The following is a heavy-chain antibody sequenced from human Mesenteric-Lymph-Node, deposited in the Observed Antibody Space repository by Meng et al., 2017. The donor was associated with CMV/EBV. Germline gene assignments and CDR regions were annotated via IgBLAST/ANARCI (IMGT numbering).Heavy chain of an antibody. CDR1: GYTFTGYY. J-gene: IGHJ4*02. V-gene: IGHV1-2*06. CDR2: INPNSGGT. Sequence: SCKASGYTFTGYYMHWVRQAPGQGLEWMGRINPNSGGTNYAQNFQGRVTMTRDTSISTAYMELSRLRSDDTAVYYCASIQSDTMAFDYWGQGTLVTVSS. D-gene: IGHD3-3*01. CDR3: ASIQSDTMAFDY.